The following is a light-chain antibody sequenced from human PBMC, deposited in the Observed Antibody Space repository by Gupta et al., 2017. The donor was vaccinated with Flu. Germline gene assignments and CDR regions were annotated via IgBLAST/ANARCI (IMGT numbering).Light chain of an antibody. J-gene: IGKJ1*01. CDR1: QSLVHRNGNTY. CDR2: RVS. Sequence: DVVMTQSPLSLPVTLGQPASISCRSSQSLVHRNGNTYLTWFQQRPGQSPRRLIYRVSKRDSGVTDRFSGSGAGNDFTLKSSRGEAEDVGVYYGMQGKPWLTFGQGTKVEIK. V-gene: IGKV2-30*02. CDR3: MQGKPWLT.